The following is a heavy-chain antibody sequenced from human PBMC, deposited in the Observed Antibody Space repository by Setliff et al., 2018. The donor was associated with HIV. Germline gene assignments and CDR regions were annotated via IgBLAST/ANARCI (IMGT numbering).Heavy chain of an antibody. V-gene: IGHV1-69*13. Sequence: SVKVSCKTSGGTLTNYVITWVRQAPGQGLEWMGIIIPMYNIPTYAQKFQGRVTFTADESTSTAYMELSSLSSEDTAVYYCARDQTGVAAAAFGGGSAWSDEGFDIWGQGTMVTVS. CDR1: GGTLTNYV. D-gene: IGHD6-13*01. CDR3: ARDQTGVAAAAFGGGSAWSDEGFDI. J-gene: IGHJ3*02. CDR2: IIPMYNIP.